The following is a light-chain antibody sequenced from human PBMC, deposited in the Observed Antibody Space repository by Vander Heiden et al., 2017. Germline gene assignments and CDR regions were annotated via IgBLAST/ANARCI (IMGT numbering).Light chain of an antibody. CDR1: QSISGW. Sequence: DIEMTQSPSTLSASVGDRVTITCRASQSISGWLAWYQQKPGKAPKLLIYKASTLESGVPSRCSGSGSGTEFTLTISSLQPDDFATYYCQQYNSWTFGQGTKVEI. CDR2: KAS. J-gene: IGKJ1*01. V-gene: IGKV1-5*03. CDR3: QQYNSWT.